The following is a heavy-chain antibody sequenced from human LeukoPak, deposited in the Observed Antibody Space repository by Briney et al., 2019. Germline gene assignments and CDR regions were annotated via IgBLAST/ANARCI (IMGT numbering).Heavy chain of an antibody. J-gene: IGHJ5*02. V-gene: IGHV3-23*01. Sequence: GGSLRLSCAASGFTFSSYPMKWVRQAPGKGLEWVSGISGGGGSSYYADSVKGRFTISRDNSKNTLYLQMNSLRAEDTAVYYCARDGGSSGWTSMVWFDPWGQGTLVTVSS. D-gene: IGHD6-19*01. CDR2: ISGGGGSS. CDR3: ARDGGSSGWTSMVWFDP. CDR1: GFTFSSYP.